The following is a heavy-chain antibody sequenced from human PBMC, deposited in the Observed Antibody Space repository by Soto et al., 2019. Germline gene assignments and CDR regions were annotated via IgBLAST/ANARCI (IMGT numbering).Heavy chain of an antibody. CDR2: IYYSGST. J-gene: IGHJ5*02. Sequence: PSETLSLTCTVSGGSISSSSYYWGWIRQPLGKGLEWIGSIYYSGSTYYNPSLKSRVTISVDTSKNQFSLKLSSVTAADTAVYYCARHLGYCSSTSCYNNWFDPWGQGTLVTVSS. CDR3: ARHLGYCSSTSCYNNWFDP. D-gene: IGHD2-2*02. V-gene: IGHV4-39*01. CDR1: GGSISSSSYY.